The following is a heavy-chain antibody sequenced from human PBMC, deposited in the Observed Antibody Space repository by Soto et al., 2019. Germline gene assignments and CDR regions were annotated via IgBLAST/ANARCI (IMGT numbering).Heavy chain of an antibody. CDR3: ARDGKGAAYTHGPYYFDY. CDR2: ITSTSSAI. D-gene: IGHD1-1*01. CDR1: GFPFSFYS. J-gene: IGHJ4*02. Sequence: GGSLRLSCAASGFPFSFYSMNWVRQAPGKGLEWISYITSTSSAINYADSVRGRFTISRDNAMRSLFLHMNGLRDEDTAVYYCARDGKGAAYTHGPYYFDYWGQGALVTVSS. V-gene: IGHV3-48*02.